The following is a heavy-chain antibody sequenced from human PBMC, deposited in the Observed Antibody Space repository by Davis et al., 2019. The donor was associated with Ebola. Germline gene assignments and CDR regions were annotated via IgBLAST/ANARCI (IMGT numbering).Heavy chain of an antibody. Sequence: PGGSLRLSCAASGFTFSSYGMHWVRQAPGKGLEWVAFIQYDGSNKYYADSVKGRFTISRDNSKNMLYLQMNSLRADDTAVYYCAKSRVGLEATKDSWGQGTLVTVSS. CDR1: GFTFSSYG. V-gene: IGHV3-30*02. J-gene: IGHJ4*02. CDR2: IQYDGSNK. D-gene: IGHD5-12*01. CDR3: AKSRVGLEATKDS.